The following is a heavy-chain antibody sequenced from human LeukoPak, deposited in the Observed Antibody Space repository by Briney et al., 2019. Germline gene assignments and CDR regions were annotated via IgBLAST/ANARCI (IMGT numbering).Heavy chain of an antibody. V-gene: IGHV3-9*01. J-gene: IGHJ4*02. CDR3: AKDMARVTVGITGTTFDY. CDR1: GFTFDDYA. D-gene: IGHD1-20*01. CDR2: ISWNSGSI. Sequence: GRSLRLSCAASGFTFDDYAMHWVRQAPGKGLEWVSGISWNSGSIGYADSVKGRFTISRDNAKNSLYLQMNSLRAEDTALYYCAKDMARVTVGITGTTFDYWGQGTLVTFSS.